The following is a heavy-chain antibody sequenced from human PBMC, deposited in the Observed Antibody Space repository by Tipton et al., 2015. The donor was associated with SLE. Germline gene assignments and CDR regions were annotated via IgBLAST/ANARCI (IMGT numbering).Heavy chain of an antibody. V-gene: IGHV4-34*01. CDR2: IADTGSP. Sequence: TLSLTCAVYGGSFSGYHWTWIRQPPGQGLEWIGEIADTGSPNYNPSLKSRVTISLDTSKSQFSLKLSSVTAADTAVYYCARDGGSSWSLDAFDTWGQGTMVTVSS. CDR1: GGSFSGYH. CDR3: ARDGGSSWSLDAFDT. D-gene: IGHD6-13*01. J-gene: IGHJ3*02.